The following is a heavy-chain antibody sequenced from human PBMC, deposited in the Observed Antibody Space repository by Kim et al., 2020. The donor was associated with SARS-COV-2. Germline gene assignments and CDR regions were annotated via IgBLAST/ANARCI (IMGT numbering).Heavy chain of an antibody. CDR3: AKRSMVIERGDFDY. V-gene: IGHV3-23*01. D-gene: IGHD2-21*01. Sequence: GGSLRLSCLASGFTFSRYAMSWVRQAPGRGLEWVSAINDDGHSAYYAASVKGRLTVSRDNSKNTLYLQMNSLRAEDTAVYYCAKRSMVIERGDFDYWGQGTLVTVSS. CDR2: INDDGHSA. J-gene: IGHJ4*02. CDR1: GFTFSRYA.